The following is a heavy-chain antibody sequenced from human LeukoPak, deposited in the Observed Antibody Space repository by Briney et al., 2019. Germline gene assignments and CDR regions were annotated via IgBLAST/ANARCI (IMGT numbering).Heavy chain of an antibody. J-gene: IGHJ4*02. CDR1: GLTFSSFA. Sequence: PGGSLRLSCAASGLTFSSFAMHWVRQAPGKGLEWVAVISFHGSNKYYADSVKGRFTISRDNSKNTLYLQMNSLRAEDTAVYYCAKDEVVVPVVDWGQGTLVTVSS. CDR2: ISFHGSNK. V-gene: IGHV3-30-3*01. D-gene: IGHD2-15*01. CDR3: AKDEVVVPVVD.